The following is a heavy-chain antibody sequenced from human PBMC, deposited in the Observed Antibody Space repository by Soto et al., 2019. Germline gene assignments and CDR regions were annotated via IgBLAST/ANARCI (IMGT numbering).Heavy chain of an antibody. CDR3: ARVCGGDCHYGMDV. D-gene: IGHD2-21*02. CDR1: GGSISSGGSY. CDR2: IYYSGST. V-gene: IGHV4-31*03. J-gene: IGHJ6*02. Sequence: QVQLQESGPGLVKPSQTLSLTCTVSGGSISSGGSYWSWIRQHPGKGLEWLGYIYYSGSTYYNPALKSRVTISVDTSKNQFSLKLSSVTAADTAVYYCARVCGGDCHYGMDVWGQGTTVTVSS.